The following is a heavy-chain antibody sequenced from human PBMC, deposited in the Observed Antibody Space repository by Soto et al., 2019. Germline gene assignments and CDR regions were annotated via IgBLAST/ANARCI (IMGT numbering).Heavy chain of an antibody. CDR2: ISYSGST. V-gene: IGHV4-59*01. CDR3: ARESVITFGGVDY. CDR1: GGSMSSYY. Sequence: SETLSLTCTVSGGSMSSYYWTWLRQSPGRGLEWIGYISYSGSTYYNPSLKSRVTISADTSKNQFSLKLSSVTAADTAVYYCARESVITFGGVDYWGQGTLVTVSS. J-gene: IGHJ4*02. D-gene: IGHD3-16*01.